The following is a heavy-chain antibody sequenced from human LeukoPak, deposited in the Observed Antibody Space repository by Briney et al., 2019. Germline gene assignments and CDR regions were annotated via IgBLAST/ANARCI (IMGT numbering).Heavy chain of an antibody. CDR2: IYYSGST. CDR1: SGSISSYY. J-gene: IGHJ6*03. D-gene: IGHD2-2*02. CDR3: ARVSWVPAAIRFDYYYYMDV. V-gene: IGHV4-59*01. Sequence: SETLSLTCTVSSGSISSYYWSWIRQPPGKGLEWIWYIYYSGSTNYNPSLKSRVTISVDTSKNQFSLKLSSVTAADTAVYYCARVSWVPAAIRFDYYYYMDVWGKGTTVTVSS.